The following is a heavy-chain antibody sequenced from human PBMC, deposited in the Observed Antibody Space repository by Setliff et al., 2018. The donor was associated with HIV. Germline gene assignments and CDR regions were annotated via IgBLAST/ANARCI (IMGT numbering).Heavy chain of an antibody. CDR2: MNPNSGRA. CDR3: ARGRLSWSPDF. V-gene: IGHV1-8*01. Sequence: GASVKVSCKASGYSFTTYGISWVRQAPGQGLEWLGWMNPNSGRAGSAQMFQGRLTMTRDTSTSTAYMELSSLTSDDTAIYYCARGRLSWSPDFWGQGTLVTVSS. J-gene: IGHJ4*02. CDR1: GYSFTTYG.